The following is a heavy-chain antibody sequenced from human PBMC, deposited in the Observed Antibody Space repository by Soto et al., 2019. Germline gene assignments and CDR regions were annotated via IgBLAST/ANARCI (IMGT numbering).Heavy chain of an antibody. V-gene: IGHV3-66*01. CDR2: IYSCGAT. CDR1: GFSITTNH. Sequence: GGSLTVSCAVGGFSITTNHTTWVRQAPGKGLEWVSIIYSCGATDYADSVKGRLTISRDNSKNTLHLQMNSLRGEDPAIYYCAREGAAAGSWWRKSKYYYGMDVWGQGTTVTVSS. J-gene: IGHJ6*02. D-gene: IGHD6-13*01. CDR3: AREGAAAGSWWRKSKYYYGMDV.